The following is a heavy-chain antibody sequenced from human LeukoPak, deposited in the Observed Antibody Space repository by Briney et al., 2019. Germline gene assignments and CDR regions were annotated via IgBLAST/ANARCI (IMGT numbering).Heavy chain of an antibody. J-gene: IGHJ5*02. Sequence: GGSLRLSCAASGFSFSTYVMTWVRQAPGKGLEWVSGISGSGGRTYYADSVKGRFTISRDNAKNPLYLQMNSLRAEDTAVYYCARAQNYGSGSYYVPWGQGTLVTVSS. CDR2: ISGSGGRT. D-gene: IGHD3-10*01. V-gene: IGHV3-23*01. CDR3: ARAQNYGSGSYYVP. CDR1: GFSFSTYV.